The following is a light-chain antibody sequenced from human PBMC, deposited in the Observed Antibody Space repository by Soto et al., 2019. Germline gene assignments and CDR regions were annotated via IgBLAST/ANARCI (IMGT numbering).Light chain of an antibody. CDR1: SSDVGGYNY. CDR3: SSYTSSSTLVV. V-gene: IGLV2-14*01. J-gene: IGLJ1*01. Sequence: QSALTQPASVSGSPGQSITISCTGTSSDVGGYNYVSWYQQHPGKAPKLMIYEVSNRPSGVSTRFSGSKSGNTASLTISGFQAEDDSDYYCSSYTSSSTLVVFGTGTKLTVL. CDR2: EVS.